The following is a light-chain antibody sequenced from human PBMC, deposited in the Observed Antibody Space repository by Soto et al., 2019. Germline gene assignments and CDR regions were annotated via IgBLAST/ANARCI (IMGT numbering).Light chain of an antibody. CDR3: QQYSSDFFA. Sequence: VQVPRSPPSLSEYVVDRVTITFRASQSISEYLAWYQQKPGKAPKVLIYDASILESGVPSRFSGRGSGRQFTLTISSLHPDDFATYYCQQYSSDFFAFGPGTKVDIK. CDR1: QSISEY. CDR2: DAS. V-gene: IGKV1-5*01. J-gene: IGKJ3*01.